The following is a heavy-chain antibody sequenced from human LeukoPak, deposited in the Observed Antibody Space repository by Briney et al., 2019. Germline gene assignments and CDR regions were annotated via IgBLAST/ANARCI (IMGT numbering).Heavy chain of an antibody. V-gene: IGHV4-59*08. D-gene: IGHD6-19*01. CDR1: GGSISSYY. J-gene: IGHJ4*02. CDR2: IYYSGST. CDR3: ARSAVAGTTYFDY. Sequence: SETLSLTCTVSGGSISSYYWSWIRQPPGKGLEWIGYIYYSGSTNYNPSLKSRVTISVDTSKNQFSLKLSSVTAADTAVYYCARSAVAGTTYFDYWGQGTLVTVSS.